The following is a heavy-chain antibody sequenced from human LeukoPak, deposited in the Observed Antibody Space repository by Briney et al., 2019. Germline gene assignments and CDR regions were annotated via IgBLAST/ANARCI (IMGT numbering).Heavy chain of an antibody. Sequence: PSETLSLTCTVSGGSISSGGYYWSWIRQPPGKGLEWIGYIYHSGSTYYNPSLKSRVTISVDRSKNQFSLKLSSVTAADTAVYYCAREIHYGSRSYPLDYWGQGTLVTVSS. CDR2: IYHSGST. CDR3: AREIHYGSRSYPLDY. V-gene: IGHV4-30-2*01. D-gene: IGHD3-10*01. CDR1: GGSISSGGYY. J-gene: IGHJ4*02.